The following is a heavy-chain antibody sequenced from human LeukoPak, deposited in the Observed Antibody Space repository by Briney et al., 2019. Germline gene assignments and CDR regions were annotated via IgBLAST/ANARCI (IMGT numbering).Heavy chain of an antibody. D-gene: IGHD3-10*01. V-gene: IGHV3-30*03. CDR3: ARGESDP. CDR2: ISYDGSNK. Sequence: GGSLRLSCAASGFTFSSYGMHWVRQAPGKGLEWVAVISYDGSNKYYADSVKGRFTISRDNSKNTLYLQMDSLRVEDMGMYYCARGESDPWGQGTLVTVSS. CDR1: GFTFSSYG. J-gene: IGHJ5*02.